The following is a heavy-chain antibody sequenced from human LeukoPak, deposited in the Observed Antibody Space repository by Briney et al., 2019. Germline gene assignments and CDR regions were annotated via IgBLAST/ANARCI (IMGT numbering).Heavy chain of an antibody. CDR3: ARDRGGRWLQVYYFDY. CDR2: INTDGNST. D-gene: IGHD5-24*01. Sequence: GGSLRLSCAASGSTFSTYWMHWVRQAPGKGLVWVSQINTDGNSTTYADSVKGRFTISRDNSKNTLYLRVNSLRAEDTAMYYCARDRGGRWLQVYYFDYWGQGTLVTVSS. J-gene: IGHJ4*02. V-gene: IGHV3-74*01. CDR1: GSTFSTYW.